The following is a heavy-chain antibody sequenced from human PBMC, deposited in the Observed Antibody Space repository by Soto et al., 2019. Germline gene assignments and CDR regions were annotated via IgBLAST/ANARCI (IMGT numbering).Heavy chain of an antibody. J-gene: IGHJ6*02. Sequence: ASVKVSCKASGYTFTSYGISWVRQAPGQGLEWMGWISAYNGNTNYAQKLQGRVTMTTDTSTSTAYMELRSLRSDDTAVYYCARDSQWLSFHYGMDVWGQGTTVTVSS. D-gene: IGHD2-8*01. CDR2: ISAYNGNT. CDR1: GYTFTSYG. CDR3: ARDSQWLSFHYGMDV. V-gene: IGHV1-18*01.